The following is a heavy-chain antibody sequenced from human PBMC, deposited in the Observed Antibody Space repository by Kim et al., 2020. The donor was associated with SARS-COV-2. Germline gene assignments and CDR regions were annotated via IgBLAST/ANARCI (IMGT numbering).Heavy chain of an antibody. CDR1: GGSISSGDYY. CDR2: IYYSGST. D-gene: IGHD1-1*01. Sequence: SETLSLTCTVSGGSISSGDYYWSWIRQPPGKGLEWIGYIYYSGSTYYNPSLKSRVTISVDTSKNQFSLKLSSVTAADTAVYYCARGVGNWNPSLDYWGQGTLVTVSS. J-gene: IGHJ4*02. V-gene: IGHV4-30-4*01. CDR3: ARGVGNWNPSLDY.